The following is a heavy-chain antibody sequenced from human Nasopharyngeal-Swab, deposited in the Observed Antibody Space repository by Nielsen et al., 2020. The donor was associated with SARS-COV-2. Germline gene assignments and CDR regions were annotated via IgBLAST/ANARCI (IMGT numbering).Heavy chain of an antibody. V-gene: IGHV1-2*02. CDR2: INPNNGGT. CDR1: SYTFRGYY. CDR3: ARGPLGRENWFAP. D-gene: IGHD1-26*01. J-gene: IGHJ5*02. Sequence: ASVPVSCKASSYTFRGYYIHWVRQAPGQGLEWMGCINPNNGGTNYAQKFQGRLTMTRDTSITTAYMDLSSLTSDDTAFYYCARGPLGRENWFAPWGQGTLVTVSP.